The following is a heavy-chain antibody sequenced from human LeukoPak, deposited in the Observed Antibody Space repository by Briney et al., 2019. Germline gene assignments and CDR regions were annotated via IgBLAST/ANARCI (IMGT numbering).Heavy chain of an antibody. CDR3: ARASSPYNWNDGGWFDP. V-gene: IGHV4-59*01. D-gene: IGHD1-1*01. J-gene: IGHJ5*02. CDR1: GASINTYY. Sequence: SETLSLNCTVSGASINTYYWDWIRQPPGKGLEWIGYIYYSGSTNYNPSLKSRVTISVDTSKNQFSLKLSSVTAADTAVYYCARASSPYNWNDGGWFDPWGQGTLVTVSS. CDR2: IYYSGST.